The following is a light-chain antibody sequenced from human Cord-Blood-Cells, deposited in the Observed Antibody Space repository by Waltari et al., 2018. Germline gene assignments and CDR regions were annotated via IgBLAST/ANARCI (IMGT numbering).Light chain of an antibody. V-gene: IGKV1-39*01. Sequence: DIQMTQSPSSLSASVGDRVTITCRASQSISSYLNWYQQKPGKAPKLLIYAASSLQSGVPTRCSGSASTADFTLTISSQQAEYFTTYCCQQCYSTPLTFGRGTRVEIK. CDR2: AAS. CDR1: QSISSY. J-gene: IGKJ4*01. CDR3: QQCYSTPLT.